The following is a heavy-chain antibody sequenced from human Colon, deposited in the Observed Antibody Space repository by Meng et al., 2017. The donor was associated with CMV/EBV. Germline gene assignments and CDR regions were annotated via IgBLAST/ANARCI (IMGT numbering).Heavy chain of an antibody. CDR2: VSWDGGST. J-gene: IGHJ4*02. V-gene: IGHV3-43*01. CDR3: AKGTAATTVPDFDS. D-gene: IGHD4-17*01. CDR1: GFTFDDYT. Sequence: GESLKISCAASGFTFDDYTMNWVRHAPGKGLEWDALVSWDGGSTRYADSVRGRFTISRDNINNLLVLQLNSLRSDDSALYYCAKGTAATTVPDFDSWGQGTLVTV.